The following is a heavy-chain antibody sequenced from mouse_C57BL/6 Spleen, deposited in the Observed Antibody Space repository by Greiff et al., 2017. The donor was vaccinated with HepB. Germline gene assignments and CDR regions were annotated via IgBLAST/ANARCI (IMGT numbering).Heavy chain of an antibody. CDR2: INPGSGGT. CDR3: ARWTTASMDY. V-gene: IGHV1-54*01. CDR1: GYAFTNYL. Sequence: VKLMESGAELVRPGTSVKVSCKASGYAFTNYLIEWVKQRPGQGLEWIGVINPGSGGTNYNEKFKGKATLTADKSSSTADRQLSSLTSEDSAVYFCARWTTASMDYWGQGTSVTVSS. D-gene: IGHD1-2*01. J-gene: IGHJ4*01.